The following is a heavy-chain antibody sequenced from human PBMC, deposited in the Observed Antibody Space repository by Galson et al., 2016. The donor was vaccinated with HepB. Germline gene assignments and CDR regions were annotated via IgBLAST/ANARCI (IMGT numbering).Heavy chain of an antibody. CDR3: ARPPMFASDEHWYFDL. D-gene: IGHD3-10*02. CDR2: IIPILGIV. V-gene: IGHV1-69*02. J-gene: IGHJ2*01. CDR1: GGPFSSYT. Sequence: SVKVSCKASGGPFSSYTINWVRQAPGQGLEWMGRIIPILGIVDYAQKFQGRVTITADKYTTTAYMELSSLRSEDTAMYYCARPPMFASDEHWYFDLWGRGTPVTVSS.